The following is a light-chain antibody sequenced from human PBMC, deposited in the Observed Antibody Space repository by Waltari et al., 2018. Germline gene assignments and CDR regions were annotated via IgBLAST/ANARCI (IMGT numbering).Light chain of an antibody. CDR2: GAS. J-gene: IGKJ1*01. CDR3: QHYVRLPAT. V-gene: IGKV3-20*01. CDR1: QSVGRS. Sequence: IVLTQSPGTLSLSPWERAPLSCRASQSVGRSLAWYQQKPGQAPRLLIYGASNRAAGIPDRFSGSGSGTDFSLTISRLEPEDFVVYYCQHYVRLPATFGQGTKVEIK.